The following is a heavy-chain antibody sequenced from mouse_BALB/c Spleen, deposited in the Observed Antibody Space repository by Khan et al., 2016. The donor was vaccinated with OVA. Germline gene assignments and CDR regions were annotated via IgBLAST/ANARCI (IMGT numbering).Heavy chain of an antibody. CDR1: GDSITSGY. Sequence: EVQLQESGPSLVKPSQTLSLTCSVTGDSITSGYWNWIRKFPGNKLEYMGYIIYTGYTYYNPSLKSRISITRHTSKNPYYLQLSTVTDEDTVTSYCARATYRYAFVYWGQGTLVTVSA. D-gene: IGHD2-12*01. J-gene: IGHJ3*01. CDR3: ARATYRYAFVY. V-gene: IGHV3-8*02. CDR2: IIYTGYT.